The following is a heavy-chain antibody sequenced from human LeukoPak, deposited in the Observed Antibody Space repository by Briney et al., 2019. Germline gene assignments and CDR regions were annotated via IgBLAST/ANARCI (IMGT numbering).Heavy chain of an antibody. V-gene: IGHV3-23*01. CDR1: GFTFSGHA. CDR2: MSGSGRNI. J-gene: IGHJ4*02. D-gene: IGHD6-19*01. Sequence: GGSLRLSCAASGFTFSGHAMSWVRQAPGKGLEWVSGMSGSGRNIYYADSVKGRFTISRDNSKNTLYLLMNSLRAEDTAVYYCAKDYTSGWDFDYWGQGTLVTVSS. CDR3: AKDYTSGWDFDY.